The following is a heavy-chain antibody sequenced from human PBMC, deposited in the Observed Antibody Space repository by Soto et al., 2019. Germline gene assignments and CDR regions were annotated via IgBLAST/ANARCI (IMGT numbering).Heavy chain of an antibody. J-gene: IGHJ4*02. CDR1: GFTFSNYC. V-gene: IGHV3-21*04. CDR2: ISSSSSYI. CDR3: AKETLMVYDY. D-gene: IGHD3-10*01. Sequence: GGSLRLSCVASGFTFSNYCMNWVRQAPGKGLEWVSSISSSSSYIYYADSVKGRFTISRDNAKNTLYLQMNSLRAEDTAVYYCAKETLMVYDYWGQGTLVTVSS.